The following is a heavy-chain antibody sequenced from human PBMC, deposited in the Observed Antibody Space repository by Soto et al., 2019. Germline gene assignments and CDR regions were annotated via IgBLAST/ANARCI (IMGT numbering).Heavy chain of an antibody. D-gene: IGHD1-26*01. J-gene: IGHJ4*02. Sequence: QVQLQESGPGLVKPSETLSLTCTVSGGSISSYDWSWIRQPPGKGLEWIGYIYYSGSTNYNPSLESRVTISVDTSKNQFSLKLSSVTAADTAVYYCASYSGSYGVGYWGQGTLVTVSS. CDR3: ASYSGSYGVGY. V-gene: IGHV4-59*01. CDR1: GGSISSYD. CDR2: IYYSGST.